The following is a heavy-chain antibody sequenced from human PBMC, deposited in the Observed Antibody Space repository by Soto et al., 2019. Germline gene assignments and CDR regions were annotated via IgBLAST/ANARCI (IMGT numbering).Heavy chain of an antibody. CDR1: GYTFTSYG. Sequence: GASVKVSCKASGYTFTSYGISWVRQAPGQGLEWMGWISAYNGNTNYAQKLQGRVTMTTDTSTSTAYMELRSLRSDDAAVYYCALQGGGYTTEYYYYVMDVWGQGTTVTVSS. CDR3: ALQGGGYTTEYYYYVMDV. J-gene: IGHJ6*02. D-gene: IGHD1-26*01. CDR2: ISAYNGNT. V-gene: IGHV1-18*01.